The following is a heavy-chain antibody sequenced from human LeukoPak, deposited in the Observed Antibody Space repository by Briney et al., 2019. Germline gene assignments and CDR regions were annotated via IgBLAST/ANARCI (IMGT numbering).Heavy chain of an antibody. Sequence: PGGSLRLSCAVSGFTYNSYAMNWVRQAPGKGLEWVSAITHSGGRAYFADSVKGRFTISRDNAKNTLYLQMNSLRAEDTAIYYCARAAYNSGPDYWGQGTLVTVSS. D-gene: IGHD6-25*01. CDR2: ITHSGGRA. J-gene: IGHJ4*02. CDR1: GFTYNSYA. V-gene: IGHV3-23*01. CDR3: ARAAYNSGPDY.